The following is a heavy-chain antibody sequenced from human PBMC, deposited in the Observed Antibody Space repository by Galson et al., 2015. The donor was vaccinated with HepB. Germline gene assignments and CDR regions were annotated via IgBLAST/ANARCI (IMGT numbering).Heavy chain of an antibody. CDR2: IYSGGST. CDR3: VKDPPLGTPLDY. Sequence: SLRLSCAASGFTVSSNYMSWVRQAPGKGLEWVSVIYSGGSTYYADSVKGRFTISRDNSKNTLYLQMNSLRAEDTAVYYCVKDPPLGTPLDYWGQGTLVTVSS. D-gene: IGHD3-16*01. J-gene: IGHJ4*02. V-gene: IGHV3-53*01. CDR1: GFTVSSNY.